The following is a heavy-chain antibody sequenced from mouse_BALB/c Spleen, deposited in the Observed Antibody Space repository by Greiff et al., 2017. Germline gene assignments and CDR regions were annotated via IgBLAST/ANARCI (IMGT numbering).Heavy chain of an antibody. CDR1: GDSITSGY. J-gene: IGHJ4*01. V-gene: IGHV3-8*02. Sequence: VQLKESGPSLVKPSQTLSLTCSVTGDSITSGYWNWIRKFPGNKLEYMGYISYSGSTYYNPSLKSRISITRDTSKNQYYLQLNSVTTEDTATYYCARYRGYGSNYYAMDYWGQGTSVTVSS. CDR2: ISYSGST. CDR3: ARYRGYGSNYYAMDY. D-gene: IGHD1-1*01.